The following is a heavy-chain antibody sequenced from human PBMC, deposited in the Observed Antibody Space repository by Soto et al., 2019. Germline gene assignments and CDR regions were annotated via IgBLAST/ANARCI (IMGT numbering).Heavy chain of an antibody. CDR2: ISSSGSTI. J-gene: IGHJ4*02. V-gene: IGHV3-11*01. CDR1: GFPFSDYY. D-gene: IGHD6-25*01. Sequence: GGCLRLSCSASGFPFSDYYLSWIRQAPGKGLEWVSYISSSGSTIYYADSVKGRFTISRDNAKNSLYLQMNSLRAEDTAVYYCAREAGDYFDYWGQGTLVPVSS. CDR3: AREAGDYFDY.